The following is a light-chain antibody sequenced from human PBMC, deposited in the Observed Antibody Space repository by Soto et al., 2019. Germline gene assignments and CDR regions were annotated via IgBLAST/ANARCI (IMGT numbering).Light chain of an antibody. J-gene: IGKJ1*01. CDR2: NAF. CDR1: QSISSW. Sequence: DIQMTQSPSTLAASVGDRVTITCRASQSISSWLAWYQQKPGKAPKLLIYNAFNLEGGVPSRFSGSGFGTEFALTISSLQPDDFATYYSQQYNGYSRTFGQGTKVEIK. CDR3: QQYNGYSRT. V-gene: IGKV1-5*01.